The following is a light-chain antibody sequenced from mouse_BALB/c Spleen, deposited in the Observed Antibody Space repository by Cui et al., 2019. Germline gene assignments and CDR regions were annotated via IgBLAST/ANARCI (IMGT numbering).Light chain of an antibody. Sequence: DILLTQSPAILSVSPGERVSFSCSASQSSGTSIHWYQQRTNGSPRLLIKYASESISGIPSRFSGSGSGTDFTLSINSVESEDIADYYCQQSNSWPFTFGSGTKLEIK. CDR2: YAS. V-gene: IGKV5-48*01. CDR3: QQSNSWPFT. J-gene: IGKJ4*01. CDR1: QSSGTS.